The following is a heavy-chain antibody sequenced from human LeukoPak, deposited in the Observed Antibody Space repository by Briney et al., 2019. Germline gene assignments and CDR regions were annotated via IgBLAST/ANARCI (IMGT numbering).Heavy chain of an antibody. CDR2: IYQDGSFT. Sequence: PGGSLRLSCAASGFXFTVYWMRWVRQGPGEGLGWVWHIYQDGSFTIYADTTRGGYSLSRETARSTLCLRMGALSEEDTAIYSCAKDYHYGQADFWGPGTLATASS. V-gene: IGHV3-74*01. CDR1: GFXFTVYW. D-gene: IGHD3-10*01. J-gene: IGHJ4*02. CDR3: AKDYHYGQADF.